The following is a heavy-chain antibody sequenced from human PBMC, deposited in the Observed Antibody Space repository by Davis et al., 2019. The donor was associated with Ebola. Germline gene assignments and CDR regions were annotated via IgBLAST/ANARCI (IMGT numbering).Heavy chain of an antibody. J-gene: IGHJ3*02. CDR1: GCSISSSSYY. CDR2: IYYSGST. V-gene: IGHV4-39*01. Sequence: PSETLSLTCTVSGCSISSSSYYWGWLRQPPGQGLEWIGSIYYSGSTYYNPSLKSRVTISVDTSKNQFSLKLSSVTAADTAVYYCASFGITMIHTLDAFDIWGQGTMVTVSS. D-gene: IGHD3-22*01. CDR3: ASFGITMIHTLDAFDI.